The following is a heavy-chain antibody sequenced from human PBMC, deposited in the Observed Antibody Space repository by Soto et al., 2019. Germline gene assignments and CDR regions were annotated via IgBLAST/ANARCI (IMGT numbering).Heavy chain of an antibody. CDR3: VRLIGNSCLDS. CDR1: GDSVSGNSVT. V-gene: IGHV6-1*01. CDR2: TYYRSKWYS. J-gene: IGHJ5*01. Sequence: LQTLSLTYAISGDSVSGNSVTWNWIRQSPSRGLEWLGRTYYRSKWYSDYAVSVKSRVTINPDTSKNQFSLQLNSVTPEDTAVYYCVRLIGNSCLDSWGKGTLVTVSS. D-gene: IGHD2-8*01.